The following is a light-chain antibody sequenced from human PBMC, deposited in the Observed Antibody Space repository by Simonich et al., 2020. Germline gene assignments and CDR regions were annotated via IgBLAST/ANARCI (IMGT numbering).Light chain of an antibody. CDR2: DVS. J-gene: IGLJ2*01. Sequence: QSALTQPASVSGSPGQSITISCTGTSSDVGGYNFVSLYQHHPGKAPKLMIYDVSKRPSGVSNRFSGSKSGNTASLTISGLQAEDEADYYCSSYTSSSTLVFGGGTKLTVL. CDR3: SSYTSSSTLV. V-gene: IGLV2-14*03. CDR1: SSDVGGYNF.